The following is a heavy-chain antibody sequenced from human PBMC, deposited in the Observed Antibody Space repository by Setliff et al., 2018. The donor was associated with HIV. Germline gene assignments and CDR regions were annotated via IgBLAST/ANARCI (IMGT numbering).Heavy chain of an antibody. Sequence: AASVKVSCKASGGSFNILGFTWVRQAPGQGLEWVGGIIPVVDAPIYAQRFQGRVVITADKSTGTAYMQLSSLKFEDTAVYYCATRPPGVHGSSIWGQGTMVTVSS. V-gene: IGHV1-69*06. D-gene: IGHD3-10*01. CDR1: GGSFNILG. CDR2: IIPVVDAP. CDR3: ATRPPGVHGSSI. J-gene: IGHJ3*02.